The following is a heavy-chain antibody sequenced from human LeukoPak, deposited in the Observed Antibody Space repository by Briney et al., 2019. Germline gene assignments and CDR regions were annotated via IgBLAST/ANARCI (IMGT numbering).Heavy chain of an antibody. J-gene: IGHJ3*02. CDR1: GFTFITYV. CDR3: ARGRRRDANTFDAFDI. D-gene: IGHD5-24*01. V-gene: IGHV3-33*01. Sequence: GGSLRLSCAASGFTFITYVMHWVRQAPGKGLEWVAVIWYDGSNKYYADSVKGRFTISRDNSKNTLYPQMNSLRAEDTAVFYCARGRRRDANTFDAFDIWGQGTMVTVSS. CDR2: IWYDGSNK.